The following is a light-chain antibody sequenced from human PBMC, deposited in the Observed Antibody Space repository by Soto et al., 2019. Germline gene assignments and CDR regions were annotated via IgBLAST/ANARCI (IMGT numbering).Light chain of an antibody. CDR1: QSISSY. J-gene: IGKJ5*01. V-gene: IGKV1-39*01. CDR3: QQSYSTWIT. Sequence: DIQMTQPPSSLSASVGDRVTITCRASQSISSYLNWYQQKPGKAPKLLIYAASSLQSGVPSRFSGSGSGTDFTLTISSLQPEDFATYYCQQSYSTWITFGQGTRLEIK. CDR2: AAS.